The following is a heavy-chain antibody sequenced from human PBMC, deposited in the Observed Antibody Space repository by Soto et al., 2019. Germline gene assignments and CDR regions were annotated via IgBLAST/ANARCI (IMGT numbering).Heavy chain of an antibody. Sequence: SETLSLTCTVSGGSISSYYWSWIRQPPGKGLEWIGYIYYSGSTNYNPSLKSRVNISVDTSKNQLSLKLSSVTAADTAVYYCASLIGDDLDYWGQGTLVTSPQ. V-gene: IGHV4-59*01. CDR2: IYYSGST. J-gene: IGHJ4*02. D-gene: IGHD3-9*01. CDR1: GGSISSYY. CDR3: ASLIGDDLDY.